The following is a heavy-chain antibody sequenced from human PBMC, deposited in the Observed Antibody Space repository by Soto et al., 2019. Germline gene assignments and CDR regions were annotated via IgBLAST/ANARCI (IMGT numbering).Heavy chain of an antibody. J-gene: IGHJ6*02. V-gene: IGHV1-69*01. CDR3: VRDNDFWSGYSKVYYYYYGMDV. CDR2: IIPIFGTA. CDR1: GGTFSSYA. D-gene: IGHD3-3*01. Sequence: QVQLVQSGAEVKKPGSSVKVSCKASGGTFSSYAISWVRQAPGQGLEWMGGIIPIFGTANYAQKFQGRVTITADESTSTAYMELSSLRSEDTAVYYCVRDNDFWSGYSKVYYYYYGMDVWGQGTTVTVSS.